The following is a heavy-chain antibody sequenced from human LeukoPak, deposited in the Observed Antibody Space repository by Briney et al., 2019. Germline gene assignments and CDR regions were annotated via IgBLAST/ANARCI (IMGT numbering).Heavy chain of an antibody. V-gene: IGHV4-39*07. Sequence: SETLSLTCTVSGGSISRSSYYWGWIRQPPGKGLEWIGSIYYSGSTYYNPSLKSRLTISVDTSKNQFSLKLSSVTAADTAVYYCASLIVVVPAAIKGFDYWGQGTLVTVSS. CDR2: IYYSGST. J-gene: IGHJ4*02. CDR1: GGSISRSSYY. CDR3: ASLIVVVPAAIKGFDY. D-gene: IGHD2-2*01.